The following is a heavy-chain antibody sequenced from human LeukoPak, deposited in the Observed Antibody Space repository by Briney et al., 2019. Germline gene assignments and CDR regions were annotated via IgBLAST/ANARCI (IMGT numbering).Heavy chain of an antibody. CDR3: ACWAVTGIYLDS. Sequence: PGGSLRLSCAASGFTFSSYWMSWVRQAPGKGLEWVANIKQDGSEKHYVDSVKGRFTISRDNAKNSLYLQVNGLRAEDTAVYYCACWAVTGIYLDSWGQGTLLTVSS. CDR1: GFTFSSYW. D-gene: IGHD6-19*01. J-gene: IGHJ4*02. CDR2: IKQDGSEK. V-gene: IGHV3-7*01.